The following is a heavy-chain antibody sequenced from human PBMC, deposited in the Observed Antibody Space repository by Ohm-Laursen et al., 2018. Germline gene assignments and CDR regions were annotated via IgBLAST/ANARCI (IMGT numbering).Heavy chain of an antibody. CDR3: AKRSSSSGWQAPSYYFDY. Sequence: SLRLSCAASGFTFSSYSMNWVRQAPGKGLEWVSYISSSSSTTYYADSVKGRFTISRDNSKNTLYLQMNSLRAEDTAVYYCAKRSSSSGWQAPSYYFDYWGQGTLVTVSS. J-gene: IGHJ4*02. D-gene: IGHD6-19*01. CDR2: ISSSSSTT. CDR1: GFTFSSYS. V-gene: IGHV3-48*01.